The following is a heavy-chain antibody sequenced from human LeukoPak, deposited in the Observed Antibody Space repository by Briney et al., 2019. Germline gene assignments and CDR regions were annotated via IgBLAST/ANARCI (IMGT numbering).Heavy chain of an antibody. J-gene: IGHJ4*02. CDR1: GFTFSSYS. CDR2: ISSSRSTI. D-gene: IGHD2-2*01. Sequence: GGSLRLSCAASGFTFSSYSMNWVRQAPGKGLEWVSYISSSRSTIYYADSVKGRSTISRGNAKNSLYLQMNSLRAEDTAVYYCAREYCSSTSCLYDYWGQGTLVTVSS. CDR3: AREYCSSTSCLYDY. V-gene: IGHV3-48*01.